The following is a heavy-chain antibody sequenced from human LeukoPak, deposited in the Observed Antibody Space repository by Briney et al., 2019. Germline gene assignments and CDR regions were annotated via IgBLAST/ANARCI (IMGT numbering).Heavy chain of an antibody. J-gene: IGHJ4*02. Sequence: GRSLRLSCATSGFTFSSYAFHWVRQAPGKGLEWVATMSFDVNNKYYADSVRGRFTISRDNSKNTLYLQMNSLRAEDTAVYSCARGFCTSSSCYNDYWGQGTLVTVSS. CDR3: ARGFCTSSSCYNDY. CDR1: GFTFSSYA. V-gene: IGHV3-30*04. CDR2: MSFDVNNK. D-gene: IGHD2-2*02.